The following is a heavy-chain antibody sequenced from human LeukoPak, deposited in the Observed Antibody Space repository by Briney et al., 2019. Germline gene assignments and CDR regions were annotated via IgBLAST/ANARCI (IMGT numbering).Heavy chain of an antibody. CDR3: AKDKNDHGDYYYMDV. CDR2: IRFDGSNK. D-gene: IGHD4-17*01. V-gene: IGHV3-30*02. CDR1: GFTFSSFG. Sequence: GGSLRLSCVVSGFTFSSFGMHWVGQAPGKGLEWVAFIRFDGSNKYYADSVKGRFTISRDNSKNTLYLQMNSLRPEDTAVYYCAKDKNDHGDYYYMDVWGKGTTVTVSS. J-gene: IGHJ6*03.